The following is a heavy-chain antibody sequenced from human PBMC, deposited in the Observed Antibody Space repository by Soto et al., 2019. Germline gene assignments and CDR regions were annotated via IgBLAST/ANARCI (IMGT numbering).Heavy chain of an antibody. CDR1: GYTFTSYY. J-gene: IGHJ6*03. V-gene: IGHV1-46*03. D-gene: IGHD5-12*01. CDR3: AREGMGGYSGYDLGMDYYYYYMDV. CDR2: INPSGGST. Sequence: QVQLVQSGAEVKKPGASVKVSCKASGYTFTSYYMHWVRQAPGQGLEWMGIINPSGGSTSYAQKFQGGVTMTRDTSTSTVYMELSSLRSEDTAVYYCAREGMGGYSGYDLGMDYYYYYMDVWGKGTTVTVSS.